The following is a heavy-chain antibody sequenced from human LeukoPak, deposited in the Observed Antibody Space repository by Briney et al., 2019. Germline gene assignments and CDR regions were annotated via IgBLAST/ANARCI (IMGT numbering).Heavy chain of an antibody. CDR2: IYYSGST. Sequence: SETLSLTCTVSGGSISSYYWSWIRQPPGKGLEGIGYIYYSGSTNYNPSLKSRVTISVDTSKNQFSLKLSSVTAADTAVYYCARGLGYCSGGSCYSYYYYYMDVWGKGTTVTISS. J-gene: IGHJ6*03. V-gene: IGHV4-59*01. CDR3: ARGLGYCSGGSCYSYYYYYMDV. D-gene: IGHD2-15*01. CDR1: GGSISSYY.